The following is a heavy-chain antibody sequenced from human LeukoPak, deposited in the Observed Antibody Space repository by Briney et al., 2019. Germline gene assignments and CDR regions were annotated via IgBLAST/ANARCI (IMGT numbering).Heavy chain of an antibody. J-gene: IGHJ6*03. Sequence: PGGSLRLSCAASGFTFSTYAMHWVRQAPGKGLEYVSSISDNGGSTCYANSVKGRFTISRDNSKNKMYLQMNSLRGEDTAVYYCARGSILLWFGDMDVWGKGTTVTVSS. V-gene: IGHV3-64*01. CDR3: ARGSILLWFGDMDV. D-gene: IGHD3-10*01. CDR2: ISDNGGST. CDR1: GFTFSTYA.